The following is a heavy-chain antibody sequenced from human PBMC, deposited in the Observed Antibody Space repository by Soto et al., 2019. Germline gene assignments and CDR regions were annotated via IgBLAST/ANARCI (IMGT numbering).Heavy chain of an antibody. V-gene: IGHV3-53*01. CDR2: IYSGGST. Sequence: GGSLRLSCAASGFTVSSNYMSWVRQAPGKGLEWVSVIYSGGSTYYADSVKGRFTISRDNSKNTLYLQMNSLRAEDTAVYYCARDWASYGTYYYYYGMDVWGQGTTVTVSS. CDR3: ARDWASYGTYYYYYGMDV. J-gene: IGHJ6*02. D-gene: IGHD5-18*01. CDR1: GFTVSSNY.